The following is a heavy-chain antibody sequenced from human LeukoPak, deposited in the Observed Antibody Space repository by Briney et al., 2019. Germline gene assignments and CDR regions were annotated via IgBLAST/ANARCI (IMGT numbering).Heavy chain of an antibody. Sequence: SETLSHTCTVSGGSISSYYWSWIRQPPGKGLEWIGYIYYSGSTNYNPSLKSRVTISVDTSKNQFSLKLSSVTAADTAVYYCARSPYSSSWSRYNWFDPWGQGTLVTVSS. CDR3: ARSPYSSSWSRYNWFDP. J-gene: IGHJ5*02. CDR2: IYYSGST. D-gene: IGHD6-13*01. V-gene: IGHV4-59*01. CDR1: GGSISSYY.